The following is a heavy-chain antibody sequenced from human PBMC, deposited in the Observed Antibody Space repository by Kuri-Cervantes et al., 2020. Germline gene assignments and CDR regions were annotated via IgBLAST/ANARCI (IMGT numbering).Heavy chain of an antibody. CDR3: AKSIQRGTSAFDI. D-gene: IGHD5-24*01. J-gene: IGHJ3*02. V-gene: IGHV3-64*02. CDR2: IGSNGVNT. Sequence: GGSLRLSCVASGFAFSMYGMYWVRQAPGKGLEYVSAIGSNGVNTEYADSVKGRFTISRDNSKSTLYLQMGSLRAEDMAMYYCAKSIQRGTSAFDIWGRGTMVTVSS. CDR1: GFAFSMYG.